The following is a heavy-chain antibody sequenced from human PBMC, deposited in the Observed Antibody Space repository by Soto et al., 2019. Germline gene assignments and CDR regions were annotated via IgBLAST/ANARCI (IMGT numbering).Heavy chain of an antibody. V-gene: IGHV4-30-4*01. CDR1: GGFISTGDYY. Sequence: QMQLKESGPGLVKPSQTLSLTCTVSGGFISTGDYYWSWIRQPPGKGPEWIGYIYYTGTTEYNATLGSRVNMSGDTVKNQFSLELTSLTAEDTALYYCAGHRDGSRNWFDPGGQGTLVTVSS. CDR2: IYYTGTT. J-gene: IGHJ5*02. D-gene: IGHD5-12*01. CDR3: AGHRDGSRNWFDP.